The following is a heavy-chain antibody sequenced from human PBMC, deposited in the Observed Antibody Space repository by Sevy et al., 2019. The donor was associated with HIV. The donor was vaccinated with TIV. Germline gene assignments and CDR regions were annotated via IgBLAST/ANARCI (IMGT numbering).Heavy chain of an antibody. CDR1: GFTFSSYA. CDR2: ISGSGGST. CDR3: AKGGGSSGYYYVGY. Sequence: GGSLRLSCAASGFTFSSYAMSWVRQAPGKGLEWVSAISGSGGSTYYADSVKGRFTISRDNSKNTPYLQMNSLSAEDTDVYYWAKGGGSSGYYYVGYWAQGTLVTVSS. D-gene: IGHD3-22*01. V-gene: IGHV3-23*01. J-gene: IGHJ4*02.